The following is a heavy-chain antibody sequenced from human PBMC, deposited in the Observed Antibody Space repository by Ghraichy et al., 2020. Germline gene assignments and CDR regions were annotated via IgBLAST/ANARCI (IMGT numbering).Heavy chain of an antibody. CDR3: ARGIGRYNSMSAHDY. V-gene: IGHV1-18*01. D-gene: IGHD2/OR15-2a*01. CDR1: GYSFNSYG. CDR2: ISTYNGNT. J-gene: IGHJ4*02. Sequence: GESLNISCKASGYSFNSYGINWVRQAPGQGLEWMGWISTYNGNTEYAQKLQGRVTMTTDTSTSTAYMELRSLRSDDTAVYYCARGIGRYNSMSAHDYWGQGTLVTVSS.